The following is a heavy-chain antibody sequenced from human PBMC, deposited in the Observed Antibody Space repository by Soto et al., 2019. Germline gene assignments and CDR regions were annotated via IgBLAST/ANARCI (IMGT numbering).Heavy chain of an antibody. CDR1: GYSISSGYY. V-gene: IGHV4-38-2*01. J-gene: IGHJ5*02. CDR3: ARAPVNWFDP. Sequence: PSETLSLTCAVSGYSISSGYYWGWIRQPPGKGLEWIGSIYHSGSTYYNPSLKSRVTISVDTPKNQFSLKLSSVTAADTAVYYCARAPVNWFDPWGQGTLVTVSS. CDR2: IYHSGST. D-gene: IGHD4-17*01.